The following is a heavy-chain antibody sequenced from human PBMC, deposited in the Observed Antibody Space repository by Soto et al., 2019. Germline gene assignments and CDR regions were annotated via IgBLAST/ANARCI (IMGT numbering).Heavy chain of an antibody. V-gene: IGHV1-2*04. J-gene: IGHJ3*02. CDR2: INSNSGAT. Sequence: QVQLVQSGPEVKKPGASVKVSCKASGYTFGGFYIHWMRQAPGQGLEWVGSINSNSGATTYAQKFQASVAMPSDTSVSTAYMDLNRLTSDDTAIYYCAIIMTHSDSFDIWGQGTMVTVS. D-gene: IGHD3-16*01. CDR1: GYTFGGFY. CDR3: AIIMTHSDSFDI.